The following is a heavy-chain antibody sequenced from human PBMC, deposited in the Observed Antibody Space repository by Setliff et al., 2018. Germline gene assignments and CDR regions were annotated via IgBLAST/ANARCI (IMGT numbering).Heavy chain of an antibody. J-gene: IGHJ6*03. CDR2: MYYSGST. V-gene: IGHV4-59*01. CDR1: GGSISSYY. D-gene: IGHD6-19*01. Sequence: PSETLSLTCTVSGGSISSYYWGWIRQPPGKGLEWIGYMYYSGSTNYNPSFKSRVTISVDTSKNQFSLKLSSVTAADTAVYYCARAPPSSGWTPRGYYYYYMDVWGKGTTVTVSS. CDR3: ARAPPSSGWTPRGYYYYYMDV.